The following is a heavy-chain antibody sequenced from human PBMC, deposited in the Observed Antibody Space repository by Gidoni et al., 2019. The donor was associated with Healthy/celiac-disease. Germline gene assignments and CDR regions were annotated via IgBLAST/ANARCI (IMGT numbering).Heavy chain of an antibody. J-gene: IGHJ6*03. CDR2: INHSGST. D-gene: IGHD5-12*01. CDR1: GGSFSGYY. V-gene: IGHV4-34*01. Sequence: QVQLQQWVAGLLKPSETLSLTCAVYGGSFSGYYCRWIRQPTVKGLEWIGEINHSGSTNYKQSLKSRVTISLDTTKNQFSLKLSSVTAADTAVYYCARGVRYSGDDYPLYYYYYMDVWGKGTTVTVSS. CDR3: ARGVRYSGDDYPLYYYYYMDV.